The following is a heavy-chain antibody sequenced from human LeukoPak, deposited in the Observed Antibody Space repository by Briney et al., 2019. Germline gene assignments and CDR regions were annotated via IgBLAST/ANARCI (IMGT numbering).Heavy chain of an antibody. CDR1: GGSISSYY. V-gene: IGHV4-59*08. Sequence: PSETLSLTCTVSGGSISSYYWSWIRQPPGKGLEWIGYIYYSGSTNYNPSLKSRVTISVDTSKNQFSLKLSSVTAADTAVYYCARGRGLGIAVAGIDYWGQGTLVTVSS. CDR2: IYYSGST. CDR3: ARGRGLGIAVAGIDY. J-gene: IGHJ4*02. D-gene: IGHD6-19*01.